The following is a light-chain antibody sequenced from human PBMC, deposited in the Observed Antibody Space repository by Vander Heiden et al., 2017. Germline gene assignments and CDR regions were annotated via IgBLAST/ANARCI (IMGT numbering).Light chain of an antibody. CDR2: DAF. CDR3: QQFNSHSLT. Sequence: DTQMTQSPSTLSASVGDRVTITCRASQSVNNWLAWYQQKPGKAPKVLIYDAFTLANEVPTRFSGGRSGTEFTLTISSLQPDDFATYYCQQFNSHSLTFGGGTKVEIK. J-gene: IGKJ4*01. CDR1: QSVNNW. V-gene: IGKV1-5*01.